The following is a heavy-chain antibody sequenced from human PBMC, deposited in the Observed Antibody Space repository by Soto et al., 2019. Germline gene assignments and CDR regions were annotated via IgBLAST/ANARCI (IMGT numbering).Heavy chain of an antibody. CDR2: FDPEGGEA. Sequence: GASVTVSWKIYGHPLPELSTHWARQAPEKGPEWMGGFDPEGGEAIYAQKWHGRVTVTGDTVTDTAYMELSGLKSDDTAVYYCATPTPRRGAMIININVDYGGQGSPVTVSS. CDR3: ATPTPRRGAMIININVDY. D-gene: IGHD3-10*01. J-gene: IGHJ4*02. CDR1: GHPLPELS. V-gene: IGHV1-24*01.